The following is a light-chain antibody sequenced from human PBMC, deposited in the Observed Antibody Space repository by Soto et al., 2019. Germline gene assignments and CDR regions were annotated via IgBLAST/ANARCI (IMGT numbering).Light chain of an antibody. CDR2: EVS. CDR3: SSYRSDTTHV. CDR1: SSDVGRSNY. Sequence: QCALTKPASVSGSRGQSSPISCTGTSSDVGRSNYVSWYQQHPGKAPKLMIHEVSDRPSGISSRFSGSKSGNTASLTISGLQAEDEADYYCSSYRSDTTHVFGTGTNVTVL. V-gene: IGLV2-14*01. J-gene: IGLJ1*01.